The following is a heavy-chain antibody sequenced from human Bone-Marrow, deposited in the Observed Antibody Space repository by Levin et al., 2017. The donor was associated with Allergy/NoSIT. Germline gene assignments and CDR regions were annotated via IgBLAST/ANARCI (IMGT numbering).Heavy chain of an antibody. V-gene: IGHV1-46*01. CDR1: GYTFTSYY. D-gene: IGHD3-22*01. Sequence: GESLKISCKASGYTFTSYYMHWVRQAPGQGLEWMGIINPSGGSTSYAQKFQGRVTMTRDTSTSTVYMELSSLRSEDTAVYYCARTSNYYDSSGYYCFWGQGTLVTVSS. J-gene: IGHJ4*02. CDR2: INPSGGST. CDR3: ARTSNYYDSSGYYCF.